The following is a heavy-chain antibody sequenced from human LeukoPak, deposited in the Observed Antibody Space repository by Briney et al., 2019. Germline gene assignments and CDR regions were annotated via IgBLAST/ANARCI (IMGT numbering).Heavy chain of an antibody. CDR1: GGSFSGYY. Sequence: SETLSLTLAVYGGSFSGYYWSWIRQPPWKGLEWIGEINHSGSTNYNPSLKSRVTISVDTSKNQFSLKLTSVTAADTAVYYCAREGYCSGNSCANWFDPWGQGTLVTVSS. J-gene: IGHJ5*02. CDR3: AREGYCSGNSCANWFDP. D-gene: IGHD2-15*01. CDR2: INHSGST. V-gene: IGHV4-34*01.